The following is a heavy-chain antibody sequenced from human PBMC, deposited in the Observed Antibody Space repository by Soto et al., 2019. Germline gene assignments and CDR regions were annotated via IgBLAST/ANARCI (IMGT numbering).Heavy chain of an antibody. CDR2: ISSDGGST. V-gene: IGHV3-64*01. J-gene: IGHJ5*02. CDR3: ARGGYCSGGSCYLDNWFDP. CDR1: GFTFSSYA. Sequence: EVQLVESGGGLVQPGGSLRLSCAASGFTFSSYAMHWVRQAPGKGLEYVSAISSDGGSTYYANSVKGRFTISRDNTKNKPYLQMGSMRGEDMAVYYCARGGYCSGGSCYLDNWFDPWGQGTLVTVSS. D-gene: IGHD2-15*01.